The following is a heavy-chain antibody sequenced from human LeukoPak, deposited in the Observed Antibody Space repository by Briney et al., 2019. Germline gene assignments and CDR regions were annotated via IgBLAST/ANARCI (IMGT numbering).Heavy chain of an antibody. CDR1: GGSISSSSYY. CDR2: IYYSGST. Sequence: SETLSLTCTVSGGSISSSSYYWGWIRQPPGKGLEWIGSIYYSGSTYYNPSLKSRVTISVDKSKNQFSLKLSSVTAADTAVYYCASPYYDILTGQLGRAYFDYWGQGTLVTVSS. J-gene: IGHJ4*02. CDR3: ASPYYDILTGQLGRAYFDY. V-gene: IGHV4-39*01. D-gene: IGHD3-9*01.